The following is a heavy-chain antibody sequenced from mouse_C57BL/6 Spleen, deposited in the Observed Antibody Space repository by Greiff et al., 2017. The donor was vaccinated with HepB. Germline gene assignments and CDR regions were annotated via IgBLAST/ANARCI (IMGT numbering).Heavy chain of an antibody. D-gene: IGHD4-1*01. V-gene: IGHV5-9-1*02. CDR3: TSMLTGTSWFAY. J-gene: IGHJ3*01. CDR2: ISSGGDYI. Sequence: EVQRVESGAGLVKPGGSLKLSCAASGFTFSSYAMSWVRQTPEKRLEWVAYISSGGDYIYYADTVKGRFTISRDNARNTLYLQMSSLKSEDTAMYYCTSMLTGTSWFAYWGQGTLVTVSA. CDR1: GFTFSSYA.